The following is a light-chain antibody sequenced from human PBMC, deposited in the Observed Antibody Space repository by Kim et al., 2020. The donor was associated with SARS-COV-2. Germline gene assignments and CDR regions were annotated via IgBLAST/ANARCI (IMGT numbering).Light chain of an antibody. V-gene: IGLV4-69*01. CDR3: QTWGTGIHV. CDR1: SGHSSYA. CDR2: LNSDGSH. J-gene: IGLJ1*01. Sequence: ASVKLTGTRSSGHSSYAIAWHQQQPEKGPRYLMKLNSDGSHSKGDGIPDRFSGSSSGAERYLTISSLQSEDEADYYCQTWGTGIHVFGTGTKVTVL.